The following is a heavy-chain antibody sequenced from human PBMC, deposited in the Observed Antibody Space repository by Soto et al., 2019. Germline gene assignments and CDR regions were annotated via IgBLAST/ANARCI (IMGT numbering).Heavy chain of an antibody. D-gene: IGHD3-22*01. J-gene: IGHJ4*02. CDR2: ISWNSGSI. V-gene: IGHV3-9*01. CDR3: AKGRGDSGYYSLFDY. CDR1: GFTFSSYA. Sequence: PGGSLRLSCAASGFTFSSYAMHWVRQAPGKGLDWVSGISWNSGSIGYADSVKGRFTISRDNAKNSLYLQMNSLRAEDTALYYCAKGRGDSGYYSLFDYWGQGTLVTVSS.